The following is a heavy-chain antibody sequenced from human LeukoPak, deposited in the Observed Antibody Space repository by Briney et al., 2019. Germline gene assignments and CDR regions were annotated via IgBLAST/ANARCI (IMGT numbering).Heavy chain of an antibody. Sequence: GGSLRLSCAASGFTVSSNYMSWVRQAPGKGLEWVSVIYSGGSTYYADSVKGRFTISRDNSKNTLYLQMNSLRAEDTAVYYCARGGYYGSGSYSAEIDYWGQGTLVTVSS. CDR3: ARGGYYGSGSYSAEIDY. V-gene: IGHV3-53*01. CDR2: IYSGGST. D-gene: IGHD3-10*01. J-gene: IGHJ4*02. CDR1: GFTVSSNY.